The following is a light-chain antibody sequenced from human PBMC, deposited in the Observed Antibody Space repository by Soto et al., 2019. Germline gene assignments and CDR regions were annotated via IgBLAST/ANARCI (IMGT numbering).Light chain of an antibody. CDR1: QGISSY. Sequence: AVRMTQSPSSFSASTGDRVTITCRASQGISSYLAWYQQKPGKAPKLLIYAASSLESGVPSRFSGSGSGTDFTLTISSLQPEDFATYYCLQDHNYPLTFGGGTKVDIK. J-gene: IGKJ4*01. CDR2: AAS. V-gene: IGKV1-8*01. CDR3: LQDHNYPLT.